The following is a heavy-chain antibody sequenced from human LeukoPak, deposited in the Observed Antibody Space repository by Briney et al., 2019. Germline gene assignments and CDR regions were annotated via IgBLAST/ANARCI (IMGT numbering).Heavy chain of an antibody. CDR2: INHSGST. D-gene: IGHD2-2*01. CDR3: ARGRRYQLPLGFDP. J-gene: IGHJ5*02. Sequence: PGGSLRLSCAASGFTVSSDYISWIRQPPGKGLEWIGEINHSGSTNYNPSLKSRVTISVDTSKNQFSLKLSSVTAADTAVYYCARGRRYQLPLGFDPWGQGTLVTVSS. CDR1: GFTVSSDY. V-gene: IGHV4-34*01.